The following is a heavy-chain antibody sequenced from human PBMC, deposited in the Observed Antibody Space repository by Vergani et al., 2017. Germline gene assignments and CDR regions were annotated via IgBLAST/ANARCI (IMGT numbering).Heavy chain of an antibody. Sequence: QLQLQESDPGLVKPSETLSLTCTVSGGSIRSTFYYWGWIRQPPGKGLEWIGTIYYSVRTYYNPSLKSRVTISVDTSKNQFSLKLSSVTAADTAVYYCATHKDQLVTGNYYYYYYMDVWGKGTTVTVSS. V-gene: IGHV4-39*01. D-gene: IGHD5-18*01. CDR3: ATHKDQLVTGNYYYYYYMDV. CDR1: GGSIRSTFYY. CDR2: IYYSVRT. J-gene: IGHJ6*03.